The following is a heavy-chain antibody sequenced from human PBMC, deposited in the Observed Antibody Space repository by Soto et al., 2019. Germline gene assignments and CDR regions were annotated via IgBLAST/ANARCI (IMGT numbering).Heavy chain of an antibody. D-gene: IGHD3-9*01. CDR3: TTEGVLRRYFDWLLPLDY. Sequence: PGGSLRLSCAASGFTFSNAWMSWVRQAPGKGLEWVGRIKSKTDGGTTDYAAPVKGRFTISRDDSKNTLYLQMNSLKTEDTAVYYCTTEGVLRRYFDWLLPLDYWGQGTLVTV. V-gene: IGHV3-15*01. CDR1: GFTFSNAW. CDR2: IKSKTDGGTT. J-gene: IGHJ4*02.